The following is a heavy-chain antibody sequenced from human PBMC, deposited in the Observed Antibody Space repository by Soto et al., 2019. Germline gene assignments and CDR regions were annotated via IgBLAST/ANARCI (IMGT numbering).Heavy chain of an antibody. V-gene: IGHV3-30-3*01. CDR1: GFTFSSYA. CDR3: ARGAHRAAVAGNPYFDY. D-gene: IGHD6-19*01. Sequence: GGSLRLSCAASGFTFSSYAMHWVRQAPGKGLEWVAVISYDGSNKYYEDSVKGRFTISRDNSKNTLYLQMNSLRAEDTAVYYCARGAHRAAVAGNPYFDYWGQGTLVTVSS. CDR2: ISYDGSNK. J-gene: IGHJ4*02.